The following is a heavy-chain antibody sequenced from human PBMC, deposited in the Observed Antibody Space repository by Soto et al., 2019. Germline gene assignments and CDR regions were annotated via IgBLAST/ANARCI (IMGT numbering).Heavy chain of an antibody. J-gene: IGHJ4*02. V-gene: IGHV4-30-2*01. Sequence: QLQLQESGSGLVKPSQTLSLTCAVSGGSISSGGYSWSWIRQPPGKGLEWIGYIYHSGSTYYKPSVTSRVAISVARSTNQLSLKLSSVTAADTAVYYRARAPAYLWGQGTLVTVSS. CDR3: ARAPAYL. CDR1: GGSISSGGYS. CDR2: IYHSGST. D-gene: IGHD3-16*01.